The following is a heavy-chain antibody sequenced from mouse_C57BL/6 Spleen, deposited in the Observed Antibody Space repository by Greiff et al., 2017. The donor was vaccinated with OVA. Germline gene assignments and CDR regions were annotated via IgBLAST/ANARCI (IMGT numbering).Heavy chain of an antibody. V-gene: IGHV3-6*01. Sequence: VQLQQSGPGLVKPSQSLSLTCSVTGYSITSGYYWNWIRQFPGNKLEWMGYISYDGSNNYNPSLKNRISITRDTSKNQFFLKLNSVTTEDTATYYCERAEDYYGSSYDAMDYWGQGTSVTVSS. CDR2: ISYDGSN. CDR1: GYSITSGYY. D-gene: IGHD1-1*01. J-gene: IGHJ4*01. CDR3: ERAEDYYGSSYDAMDY.